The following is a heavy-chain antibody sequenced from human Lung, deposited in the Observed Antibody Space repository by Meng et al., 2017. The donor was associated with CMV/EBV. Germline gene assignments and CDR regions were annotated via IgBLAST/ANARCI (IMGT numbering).Heavy chain of an antibody. D-gene: IGHD6-19*01. CDR1: GGSISSSNW. J-gene: IGHJ4*02. V-gene: IGHV4-4*02. Sequence: PLEAGPGLGKPSGTLSLPCAVSGGSISSSNWWSWVRQPPGKGLEWVGEIYHSGSTNYNPSLKSRVTISVDKSKNQFSLKLSSVTAADTAVYYCASFPPPGKQWLVTDYWGQGTLVTVSS. CDR3: ASFPPPGKQWLVTDY. CDR2: IYHSGST.